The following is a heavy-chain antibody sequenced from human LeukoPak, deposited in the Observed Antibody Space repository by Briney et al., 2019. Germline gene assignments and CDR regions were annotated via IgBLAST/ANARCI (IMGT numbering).Heavy chain of an antibody. CDR1: GYTFTSYG. J-gene: IGHJ6*02. Sequence: ASVKVSCKASGYTFTSYGISWVRQAPGQGLEWMGWISAYNGNTNYAQKLQGRVTMTTDTSTSTAYMELRSLRSDDTAVYSCARYCSSTSCYTVNYYYGMDVWCQGTTVTVSS. V-gene: IGHV1-18*01. CDR2: ISAYNGNT. CDR3: ARYCSSTSCYTVNYYYGMDV. D-gene: IGHD2-2*02.